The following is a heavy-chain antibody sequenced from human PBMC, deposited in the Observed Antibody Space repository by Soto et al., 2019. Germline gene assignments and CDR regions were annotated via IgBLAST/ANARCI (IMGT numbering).Heavy chain of an antibody. CDR1: GFTFSSYA. J-gene: IGHJ4*02. V-gene: IGHV3-23*01. D-gene: IGHD5-12*01. CDR3: AKDRSGYDTFDY. Sequence: EVQLLESGGGLVQPGGSLRLSCAASGFTFSSYAMSWVRQAPGKGLEWVSAISGSGGSTYYADSVKGRFTISRDNSKNTLYLQMNSLRAEETAVYYCAKDRSGYDTFDYWGQGTLVTVSS. CDR2: ISGSGGST.